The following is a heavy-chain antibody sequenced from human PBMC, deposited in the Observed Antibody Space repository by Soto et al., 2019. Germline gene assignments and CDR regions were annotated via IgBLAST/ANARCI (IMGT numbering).Heavy chain of an antibody. D-gene: IGHD4-17*01. CDR3: AKDHRTTVTSRGVWYSDY. Sequence: HPGGSLRLSCAASGFTFSSYAMHWVRQAPGKGLEWVALISYDGNNKYYVDSVKGRFTIYRDNSKNTLDLQLNSLRAEDTALYYCAKDHRTTVTSRGVWYSDYWGKGTLVTVSS. CDR1: GFTFSSYA. V-gene: IGHV3-30*18. J-gene: IGHJ4*02. CDR2: ISYDGNNK.